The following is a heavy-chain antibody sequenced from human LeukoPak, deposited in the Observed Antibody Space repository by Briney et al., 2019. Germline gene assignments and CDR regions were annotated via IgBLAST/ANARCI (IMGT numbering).Heavy chain of an antibody. D-gene: IGHD3-10*01. CDR3: AKDIFTMVRGVVDY. Sequence: GGSLRLSCAASGFTFRNSAMGWVRQAPGKGLEWVSGISWNSGSIGYADSVKGRFTISRDNAKNSLYLQMNSLRAEDTALYYCAKDIFTMVRGVVDYWGQGTLVTVSS. J-gene: IGHJ4*02. CDR2: ISWNSGSI. CDR1: GFTFRNSA. V-gene: IGHV3-9*01.